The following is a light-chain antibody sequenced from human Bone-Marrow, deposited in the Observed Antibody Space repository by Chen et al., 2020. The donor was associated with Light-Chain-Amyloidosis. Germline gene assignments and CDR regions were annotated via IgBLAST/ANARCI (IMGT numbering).Light chain of an antibody. Sequence: SYELTQPPSVSASPGQTARFTCSVDDLPTKYAYWYQQKPGPAPVLVIHRDTERPSGISERLSGSSSGTTATLTISGVQAEDEADYHCQSADSSGTYEVIFGGGTKLTVL. CDR1: DLPTKY. V-gene: IGLV3-25*03. J-gene: IGLJ2*01. CDR2: RDT. CDR3: QSADSSGTYEVI.